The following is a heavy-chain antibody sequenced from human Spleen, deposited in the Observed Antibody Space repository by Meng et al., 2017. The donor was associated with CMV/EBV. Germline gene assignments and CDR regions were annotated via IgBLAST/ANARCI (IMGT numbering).Heavy chain of an antibody. CDR2: IDDNGST. V-gene: IGHV4-59*01. CDR1: GDSISRYY. D-gene: IGHD2/OR15-2a*01. J-gene: IGHJ4*02. Sequence: VSGDSISRYYWNWIRQPPGKGLDWIGYIDDNGSTSYNPSVKSRVTMSIDTSGTQFFLRLNSVAAADTAVYYCARSFYSPGFLFSFDYWGRGALVTVSS. CDR3: ARSFYSPGFLFSFDY.